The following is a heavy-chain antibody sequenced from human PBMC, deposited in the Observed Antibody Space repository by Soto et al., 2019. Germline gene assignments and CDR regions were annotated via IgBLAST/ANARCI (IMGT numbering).Heavy chain of an antibody. CDR1: GFTFSSYV. Sequence: EVQLLESGGGLVQPGGSLRLSCAASGFTFSSYVMTWVRQAPGKGLEWVSSIGGGGATASHADFVKGRFTISRDNSKNTLYLQMDTLRAEDTALYYCAKSLGGSYPRTNDFWGQGTLVTVSS. CDR3: AKSLGGSYPRTNDF. J-gene: IGHJ4*02. V-gene: IGHV3-23*01. D-gene: IGHD1-26*01. CDR2: IGGGGATA.